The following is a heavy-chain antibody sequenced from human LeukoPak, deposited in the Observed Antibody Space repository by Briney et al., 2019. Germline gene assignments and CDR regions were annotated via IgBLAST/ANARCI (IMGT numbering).Heavy chain of an antibody. D-gene: IGHD6-19*01. V-gene: IGHV3-23*01. CDR3: AKSLYSSGRTSVGRLDY. J-gene: IGHJ4*02. CDR1: GFTFSSYG. CDR2: ISGSGGST. Sequence: QLGGSLRLSCAASGFTFSSYGMHWVRQAPGKGLEWVSAISGSGGSTYYADSVKGRFTISRDNSKNTLYLQMNSLRAEDTAVYYCAKSLYSSGRTSVGRLDYWGQGALVTVSS.